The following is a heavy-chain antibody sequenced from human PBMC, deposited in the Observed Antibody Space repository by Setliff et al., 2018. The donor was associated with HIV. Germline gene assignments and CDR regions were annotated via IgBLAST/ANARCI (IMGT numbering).Heavy chain of an antibody. D-gene: IGHD6-19*01. CDR1: GFTFSIYT. V-gene: IGHV3-21*01. Sequence: PGGSLRLSCAASGFTFSIYTMHWVRQAPGKGLEWVSSIESSGTYTYYADSVKGRFTMSRDNAKKSLYLQMNSLRAEDTAVYFCARDRDQGYSSGWPRDWGQGTLVTVSS. CDR3: ARDRDQGYSSGWPRD. J-gene: IGHJ4*02. CDR2: IESSGTYT.